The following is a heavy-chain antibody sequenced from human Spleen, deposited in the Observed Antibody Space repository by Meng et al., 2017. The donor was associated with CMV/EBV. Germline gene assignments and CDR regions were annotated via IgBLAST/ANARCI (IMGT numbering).Heavy chain of an antibody. CDR2: IYYSGST. CDR3: ASRHRASGWGY. J-gene: IGHJ4*02. V-gene: IGHV4-39*07. Sequence: QLQLQESGPGLVKPSGTLSLTCTVSGGSISSSGYYWGWIRQPPGKGLEWIGSIYYSGSTYYNPSLKSRVTISVDTSKNQFSLKLSSVTAADTAVYYCASRHRASGWGYWGQGTLVTVSS. CDR1: GGSISSSGYY. D-gene: IGHD6-19*01.